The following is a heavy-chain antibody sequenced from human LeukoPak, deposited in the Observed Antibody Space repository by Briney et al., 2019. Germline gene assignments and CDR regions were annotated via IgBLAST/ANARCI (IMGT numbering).Heavy chain of an antibody. CDR3: ATAIVVVRECWFDP. CDR2: IYYSGST. Sequence: SETLSLTCTVSGGSISSYYWSWIRQPPGKGLEWIGYIYYSGSTNYSPSLKSRVTISVDTSKNQFSLKLSSVTAADTAVYYCATAIVVVRECWFDPWGQGTLVTVSS. CDR1: GGSISSYY. J-gene: IGHJ5*02. D-gene: IGHD3-22*01. V-gene: IGHV4-59*08.